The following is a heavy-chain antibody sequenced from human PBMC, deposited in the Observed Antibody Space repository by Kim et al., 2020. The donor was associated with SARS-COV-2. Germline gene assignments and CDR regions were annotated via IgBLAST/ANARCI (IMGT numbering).Heavy chain of an antibody. CDR3: ARKITHWNSPFDY. V-gene: IGHV4-34*01. D-gene: IGHD1-7*01. CDR1: GKSPSDLY. Sequence: SETLSLTCADYGKSPSDLYWSWIRQSPGKGLEWIGEINYRGGVDHNPSLASRVTMSVDALKKKFSLMLFSVTAADTGVYYCARKITHWNSPFDYWGQGTPVTVSS. J-gene: IGHJ4*02. CDR2: INYRGGV.